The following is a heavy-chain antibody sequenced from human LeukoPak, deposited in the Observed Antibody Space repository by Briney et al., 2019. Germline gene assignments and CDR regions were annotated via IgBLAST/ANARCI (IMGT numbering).Heavy chain of an antibody. CDR3: ARGGGSLGFDTHYMDV. D-gene: IGHD3-16*01. J-gene: IGHJ6*03. Sequence: AAVTESCKPSGYTFSDYYLHGVRQAAGQGLEGVGYIDSTTGATNYGQTFHDRVAVTRDTSISTAYMELTRLRPDDTAVYYCARGGGSLGFDTHYMDVWGSGTTVTV. V-gene: IGHV1-2*02. CDR2: IDSTTGAT. CDR1: GYTFSDYY.